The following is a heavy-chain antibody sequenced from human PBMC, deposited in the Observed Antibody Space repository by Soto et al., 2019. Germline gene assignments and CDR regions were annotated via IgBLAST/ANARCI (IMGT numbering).Heavy chain of an antibody. CDR2: ISGSGGST. CDR1: GFTFSSYA. D-gene: IGHD3-22*01. J-gene: IGHJ4*02. V-gene: IGHV3-23*01. Sequence: GGYLRLSCAASGFTFSSYAMSWVRQAPGKGLEWVSAISGSGGSTYYADSVKGRFTISRDNSKNTLYLQMNSLRAEDTAVYYCAKDRRITRIVVVGPSDYWGQGPLVTLSS. CDR3: AKDRRITRIVVVGPSDY.